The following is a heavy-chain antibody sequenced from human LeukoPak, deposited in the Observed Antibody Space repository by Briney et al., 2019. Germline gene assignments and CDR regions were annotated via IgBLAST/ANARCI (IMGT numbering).Heavy chain of an antibody. Sequence: GGSLRLSCAASGFTFSSYAMHWVRQASGKGLEWVAFISYDGSNKYYADSVKGRFTISRDNSKNTLYLQMNSLRTEDTAVYYCARDIVVVPAGLYYYVMDVWGQGTTVTVSS. J-gene: IGHJ6*02. CDR2: ISYDGSNK. CDR1: GFTFSSYA. CDR3: ARDIVVVPAGLYYYVMDV. D-gene: IGHD2-2*01. V-gene: IGHV3-30-3*01.